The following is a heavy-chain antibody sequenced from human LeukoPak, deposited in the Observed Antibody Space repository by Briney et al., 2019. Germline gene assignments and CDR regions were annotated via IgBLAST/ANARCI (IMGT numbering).Heavy chain of an antibody. CDR3: AGLFGQYYFDY. J-gene: IGHJ4*02. CDR1: GGSISSSSYY. CDR2: ISYTGST. V-gene: IGHV4-39*01. Sequence: PSETLSLTCTVSGGSISSSSYYWGWIRQPPGKGLEWIGSISYTGSTYYNPSLKSRVTVSVDTSKNQFSLKLRSVTAADTAVYYCAGLFGQYYFDYWGQGTLVTVSS. D-gene: IGHD3-10*01.